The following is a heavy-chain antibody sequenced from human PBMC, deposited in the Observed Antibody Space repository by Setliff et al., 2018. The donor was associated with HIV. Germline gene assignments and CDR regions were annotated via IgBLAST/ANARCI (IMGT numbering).Heavy chain of an antibody. V-gene: IGHV4-59*11. CDR1: GDSISSHS. Sequence: SETLSLTCTVSGDSISSHSWNWIRQPPGKGLEWIGYIYSTGSTNYNPSLQSRVTISVDKSKSQFSLKLNSVTAADTAVYYCGGNGYYSIDYWGQGTLVTVSS. CDR3: GGNGYYSIDY. CDR2: IYSTGST. D-gene: IGHD3-22*01. J-gene: IGHJ4*02.